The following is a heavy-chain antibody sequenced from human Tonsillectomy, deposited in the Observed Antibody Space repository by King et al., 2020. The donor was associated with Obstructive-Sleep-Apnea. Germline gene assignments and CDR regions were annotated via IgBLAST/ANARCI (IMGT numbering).Heavy chain of an antibody. V-gene: IGHV4-4*07. D-gene: IGHD3-9*01. Sequence: QLQESGPGLVKPSETLSLTCTVSGGSISSYSRAWIRQPAGEGLEWIGRMFISGSTNCNPSLKSRVTMSVDTAKNPFFLTLSSVTAADTAVYYCARDVPYDWLVPYYYYGMDVWGQGTTVTVSS. CDR3: ARDVPYDWLVPYYYYGMDV. CDR2: MFISGST. J-gene: IGHJ6*02. CDR1: GGSISSYS.